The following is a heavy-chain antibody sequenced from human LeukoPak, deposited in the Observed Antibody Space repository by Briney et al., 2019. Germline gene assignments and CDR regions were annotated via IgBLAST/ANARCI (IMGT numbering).Heavy chain of an antibody. CDR1: GFTSSSYA. D-gene: IGHD4-17*01. CDR2: FSDSGGNT. J-gene: IGHJ4*02. CDR3: AKEPDYGDYFDY. Sequence: PGGSLRLSCAASGFTSSSYAMSWVRQAPGKGLEWVSAFSDSGGNTYYADSVKGRFTVSRDNSKNTLYLQMNSLRAEDTAVYYCAKEPDYGDYFDYWGQGTLVTVSS. V-gene: IGHV3-23*01.